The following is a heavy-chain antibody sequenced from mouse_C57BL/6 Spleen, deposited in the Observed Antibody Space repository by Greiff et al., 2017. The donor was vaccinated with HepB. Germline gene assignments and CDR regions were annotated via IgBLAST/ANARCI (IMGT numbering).Heavy chain of an antibody. J-gene: IGHJ2*01. Sequence: EVQLQQSGPELVKPGASVKISCKASGYTFTDYYMNWVKQSHGKSLEWIGDINPNNGGTSYNQKFKGKATLTVDKSSSTAYMELRILTSEASAVYYCSRSNRGYFDYWGQGTTLTVSS. CDR3: SRSNRGYFDY. CDR1: GYTFTDYY. V-gene: IGHV1-26*01. CDR2: INPNNGGT.